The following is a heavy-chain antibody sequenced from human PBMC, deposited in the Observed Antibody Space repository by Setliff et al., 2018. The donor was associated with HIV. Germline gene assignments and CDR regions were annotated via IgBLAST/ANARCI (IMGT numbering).Heavy chain of an antibody. CDR2: VHYSGST. V-gene: IGHV4-59*01. Sequence: SETLSLTCTVSGLSMSYNYWTWIRQSPGKGLEWIGYVHYSGSTRYNPSLKSRVTISVDTSKKKFSLKLTSMTATDTAVYYCASEKKAWSVSDSFYKYWGQGVPVTVS. CDR3: ASEKKAWSVSDSFYKY. D-gene: IGHD3-3*01. CDR1: GLSMSYNY. J-gene: IGHJ4*02.